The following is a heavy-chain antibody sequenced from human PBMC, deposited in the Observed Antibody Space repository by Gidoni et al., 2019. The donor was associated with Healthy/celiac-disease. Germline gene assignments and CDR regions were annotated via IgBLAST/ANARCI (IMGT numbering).Heavy chain of an antibody. J-gene: IGHJ4*02. D-gene: IGHD4-17*01. CDR3: ARHDYGDTCFDY. CDR2: IDPGDSDT. CDR1: GYSLTRYW. V-gene: IGHV5-51*01. Sequence: EVQLVQSGAEVKQPGESLKIYWKGSGYSLTRYWTGWVRQMPGNGLEWMGIIDPGDSDTRYSPSFQGQVTISADKSISTAYLQWSSLKASDTAMYYCARHDYGDTCFDYWGQGTLVTVSS.